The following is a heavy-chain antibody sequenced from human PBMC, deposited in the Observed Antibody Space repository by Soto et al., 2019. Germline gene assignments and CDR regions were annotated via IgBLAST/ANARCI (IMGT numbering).Heavy chain of an antibody. CDR2: IYYKSRWYN. CDR1: GDTVSTNTAA. Sequence: PSQTLSLTCAISGDTVSTNTAAWNWIRQSPSRGLEWLGRIYYKSRWYNDYSESLKSRIAIIPDTSRSQFSLQLNSVIPEDTAVYYCARDWGYDPDPTYYYGMDVWGKGTKVTVSS. V-gene: IGHV6-1*01. CDR3: ARDWGYDPDPTYYYGMDV. J-gene: IGHJ6*04. D-gene: IGHD5-12*01.